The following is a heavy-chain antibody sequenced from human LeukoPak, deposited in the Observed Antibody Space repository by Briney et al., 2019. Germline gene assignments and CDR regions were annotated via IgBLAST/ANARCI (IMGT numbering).Heavy chain of an antibody. V-gene: IGHV3-7*04. CDR2: IKQDGSKK. J-gene: IGHJ4*02. CDR3: TRVGYIDEGIDY. D-gene: IGHD5-24*01. CDR1: GFPFSSYW. Sequence: GGPLRLSCGASGFPFSSYWMTWVRKAPGKGLEWVANIKQDGSKKSYVDSVKGRFTISRDNAKNSLYLQMNSLRAEDTAIYYCTRVGYIDEGIDYWGQGTLVTVSS.